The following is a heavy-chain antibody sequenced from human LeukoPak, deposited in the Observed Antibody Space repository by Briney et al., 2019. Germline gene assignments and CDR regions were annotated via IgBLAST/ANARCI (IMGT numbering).Heavy chain of an antibody. V-gene: IGHV3-23*01. Sequence: GGSLRLSCTASGFSFRTYIMAWVRQVPGEGLEWISAISGDAITTYYAVPVKGRFTISRDNFRNTLSLQMDSLRADDSAVYYCAKDASPYSNYAVRWFDSWGQGTLVTVSS. J-gene: IGHJ5*01. CDR1: GFSFRTYI. CDR3: AKDASPYSNYAVRWFDS. CDR2: ISGDAITT. D-gene: IGHD4/OR15-4a*01.